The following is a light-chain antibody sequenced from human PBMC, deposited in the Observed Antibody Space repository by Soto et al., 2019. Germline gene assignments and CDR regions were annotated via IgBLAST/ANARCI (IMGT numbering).Light chain of an antibody. J-gene: IGLJ1*01. V-gene: IGLV2-14*01. CDR1: RSDIGSYNY. Sequence: QSALTQPASVYGSPGQSITISCSGTRSDIGSYNYVAWYQQFPGKTPKILIYGVSNRPSGVSSRFSGSKSGNTASLTISGLQAEDEADYYCISYTGSSTSYVFGSGTKLTVL. CDR3: ISYTGSSTSYV. CDR2: GVS.